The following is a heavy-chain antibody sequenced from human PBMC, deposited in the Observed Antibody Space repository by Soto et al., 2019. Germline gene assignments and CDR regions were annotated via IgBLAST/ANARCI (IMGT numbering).Heavy chain of an antibody. Sequence: EVQLVESGGGLVQPGGSLRLSCAASGFTFSSHWMSWVRQAPGKGLEWVANINQDGSEKYYVDSVKGRFTISRDNAKNSLYLQLNSLRAEDTAVYYCAGLGTYSSLTPFDYWGQGSLVTVSS. D-gene: IGHD6-6*01. J-gene: IGHJ4*02. CDR3: AGLGTYSSLTPFDY. CDR1: GFTFSSHW. V-gene: IGHV3-7*01. CDR2: INQDGSEK.